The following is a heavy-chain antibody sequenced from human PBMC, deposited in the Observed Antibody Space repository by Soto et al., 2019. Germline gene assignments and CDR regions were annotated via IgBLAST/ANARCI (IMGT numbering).Heavy chain of an antibody. V-gene: IGHV3-74*01. CDR3: VRESHGDY. CDR1: GFTFSNYW. Sequence: EVQLVESGGGLVQPGGSLRLSCAGSGFTFSNYWMHWVRQAPGKGLEWVSRIDHDGPTDYADSVRGRFTISRDNAENTLYLQMNSLRPEDTAVYYCVRESHGDYWGQGTLVIVSS. J-gene: IGHJ4*02. CDR2: IDHDGPT.